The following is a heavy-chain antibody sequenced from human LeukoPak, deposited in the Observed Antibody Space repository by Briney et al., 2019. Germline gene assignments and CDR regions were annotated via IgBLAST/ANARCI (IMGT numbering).Heavy chain of an antibody. Sequence: SETLSLTCTVSGGSISSSSYYWGWIRQPPGKGLEWIGSIYYSGSTYYNPSLKSRVTISVDTSKNQFSLKLNSVTAADTAVYYCARQRRRLGFGELFYKWFDPWGQGTLVTVSS. D-gene: IGHD3-10*01. V-gene: IGHV4-39*01. CDR2: IYYSGST. CDR1: GGSISSSSYY. J-gene: IGHJ5*02. CDR3: ARQRRRLGFGELFYKWFDP.